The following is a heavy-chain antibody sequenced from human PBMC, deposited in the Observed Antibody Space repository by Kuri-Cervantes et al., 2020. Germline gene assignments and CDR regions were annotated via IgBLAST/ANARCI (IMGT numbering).Heavy chain of an antibody. D-gene: IGHD4-17*01. CDR2: IQQDGSEK. J-gene: IGHJ4*02. V-gene: IGHV3-7*01. CDR3: ARDGPHYGDYEVL. Sequence: GGSLRLSCAASGFTFSSYAMHWVRQAPGKGLEWVANIQQDGSEKFYVDSVKGRFTISRDNAKNSLYLQMSSLRAEDTAVYYCARDGPHYGDYEVLWGQGTLVTVSS. CDR1: GFTFSSYA.